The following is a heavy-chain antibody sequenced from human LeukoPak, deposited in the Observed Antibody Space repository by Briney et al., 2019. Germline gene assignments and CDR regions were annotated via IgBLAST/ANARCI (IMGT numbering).Heavy chain of an antibody. CDR3: AAITCSNTTYYAVDY. CDR2: IKQDGSEK. J-gene: IGHJ4*02. V-gene: IGHV3-7*03. Sequence: GGSLRLSCAASGFTFSSYWMSWVRQAPGKGLEWVANIKQDGSEKYYVDSVKGRFTISGDNAKNSLYLQMNSLRAEDTAVYYCAAITCSNTTYYAVDYWGQGTLITVSS. CDR1: GFTFSSYW. D-gene: IGHD2-2*01.